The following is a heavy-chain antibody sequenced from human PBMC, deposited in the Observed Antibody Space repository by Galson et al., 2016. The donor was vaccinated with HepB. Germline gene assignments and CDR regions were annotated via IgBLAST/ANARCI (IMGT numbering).Heavy chain of an antibody. Sequence: PAKVSCKASAATFSTYSMNWVRQAPGQGLDWMGGIIPLFGTTNYAQKFQGRRTITAVESTSTAFMALSSLTSEDTAVYFCARQGCTSGRNSFDIWGQGTLVTVSS. CDR3: ARQGCTSGRNSFDI. J-gene: IGHJ3*02. CDR2: IIPLFGTT. V-gene: IGHV1-69*13. CDR1: AATFSTYS. D-gene: IGHD2/OR15-2a*01.